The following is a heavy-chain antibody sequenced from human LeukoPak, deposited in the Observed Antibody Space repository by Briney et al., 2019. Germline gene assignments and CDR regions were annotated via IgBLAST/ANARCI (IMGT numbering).Heavy chain of an antibody. V-gene: IGHV3-7*01. Sequence: GGSLRLSCAASGFTFSHYWMAWVRQAPGKGLEWVAIIRPDANDGSYVDSVKGRFTISRDKAKNSLYLQLNSLRAEDAAVYFCARADWGSIDYWGQGALVTVSS. CDR2: IRPDANDG. CDR1: GFTFSHYW. J-gene: IGHJ4*02. CDR3: ARADWGSIDY. D-gene: IGHD7-27*01.